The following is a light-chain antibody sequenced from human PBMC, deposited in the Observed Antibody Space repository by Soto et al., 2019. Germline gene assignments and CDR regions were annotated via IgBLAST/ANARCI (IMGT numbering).Light chain of an antibody. V-gene: IGLV4-60*01. CDR3: ETWGNSTCV. Sequence: QPVLTQSSSASASLGSSVKLTCIVSSGHSKYLIAWHQKQPGKAPRYLMELEGSGICNKGSGVPERFSGSSSGAARYLTISNFHLEDEADYDCETWGNSTCVFGGGTKLTVL. CDR1: SGHSKYL. CDR2: LEGSGIC. J-gene: IGLJ3*02.